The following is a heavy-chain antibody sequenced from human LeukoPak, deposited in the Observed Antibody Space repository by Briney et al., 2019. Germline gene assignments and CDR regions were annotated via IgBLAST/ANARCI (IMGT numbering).Heavy chain of an antibody. CDR1: GFTFDDYA. V-gene: IGHV3-9*01. J-gene: IGHJ4*02. Sequence: GGSLRLSCAASGFTFDDYAMHWVRQAPGKGLEWVSGISWNSGSIGYADSVKGRFTISRDNAKNSLYLQMNSLRAEDTALYYCAKDTHYDNLTGPYDYWGQGTLVTVSS. CDR2: ISWNSGSI. D-gene: IGHD3-9*01. CDR3: AKDTHYDNLTGPYDY.